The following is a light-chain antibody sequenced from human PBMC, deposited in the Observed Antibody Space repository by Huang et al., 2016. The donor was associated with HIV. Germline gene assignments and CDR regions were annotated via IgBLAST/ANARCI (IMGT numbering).Light chain of an antibody. CDR3: QQYTNWPRT. V-gene: IGKV3-15*01. Sequence: EIVMTQSPATLSVFPGERATLSCRASQSVSSDLAWYQQKPGQSPRLLLHGASTRATGIPARFSGSGSGTEFTLTISSLQSEDFAVYYCQQYTNWPRTFGQGTEVEIK. CDR2: GAS. CDR1: QSVSSD. J-gene: IGKJ1*01.